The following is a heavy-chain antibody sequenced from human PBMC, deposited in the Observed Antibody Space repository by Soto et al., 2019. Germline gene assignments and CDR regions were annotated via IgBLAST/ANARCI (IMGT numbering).Heavy chain of an antibody. Sequence: QLQLQESGPGLVKPSETLSLTCTVSGGSISRSSYYWGWIRQPPGKGLEWIGSMYYGGSSYYNLSLKSRVTISVDTSKNQRSLKVSSVTAADTAVYYCARHVGGGYVPYYYYMDVWGKGTTVTVSS. D-gene: IGHD5-12*01. CDR1: GGSISRSSYY. CDR3: ARHVGGGYVPYYYYMDV. CDR2: MYYGGSS. J-gene: IGHJ6*03. V-gene: IGHV4-39*01.